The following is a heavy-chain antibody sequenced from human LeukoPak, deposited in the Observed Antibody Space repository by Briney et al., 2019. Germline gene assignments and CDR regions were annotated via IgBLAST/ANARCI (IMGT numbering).Heavy chain of an antibody. J-gene: IGHJ4*02. CDR2: ISHTGST. Sequence: SETLSLTCAVSGASSTRDNWWSWVRQSPGKGLEWIGEISHTGSTNYNPSLKSRVTISMDTSKSQFSLKVNSVTAADTAVYYCARGYSSSWYPYYWGQGTLVTVSS. CDR1: GASSTRDNW. CDR3: ARGYSSSWYPYY. V-gene: IGHV4-4*02. D-gene: IGHD6-13*01.